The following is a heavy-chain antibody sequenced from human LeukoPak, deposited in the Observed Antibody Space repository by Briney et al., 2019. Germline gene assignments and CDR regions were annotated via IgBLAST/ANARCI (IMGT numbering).Heavy chain of an antibody. CDR3: ARRGSGYNTNFDY. Sequence: PSETLSLTCTVSGGSIINSSYYWDWIRQPPGKGLEWIGGLHHSGSTYYNPSLKSRVTVSVDTSKNHFSLKLSSVTAADTAVYYCARRGSGYNTNFDYWGQGTLVTVSS. V-gene: IGHV4-39*02. CDR2: LHHSGST. CDR1: GGSIINSSYY. D-gene: IGHD6-19*01. J-gene: IGHJ4*02.